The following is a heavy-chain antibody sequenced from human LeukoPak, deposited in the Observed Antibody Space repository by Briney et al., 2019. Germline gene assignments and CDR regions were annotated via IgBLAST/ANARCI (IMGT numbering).Heavy chain of an antibody. CDR1: GGSISNYY. V-gene: IGHV4-59*01. D-gene: IGHD2-15*01. Sequence: PSETLSLTCTVSGGSISNYYWSWIRQPPGKGLEWIGYIYYIGSTNYNPSLKSRVTISVDSSKNQFSLKVSSVTAADTAVYYCAREPSYSGYFDYWGQGTLVTVSS. J-gene: IGHJ4*02. CDR2: IYYIGST. CDR3: AREPSYSGYFDY.